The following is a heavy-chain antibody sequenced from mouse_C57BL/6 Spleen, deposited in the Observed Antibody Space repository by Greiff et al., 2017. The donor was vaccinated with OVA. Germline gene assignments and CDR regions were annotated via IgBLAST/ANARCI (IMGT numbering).Heavy chain of an antibody. CDR1: GFTFSSYA. D-gene: IGHD2-2*01. J-gene: IGHJ3*01. Sequence: EVHLVESGGGLVKPGGSLKLSCAASGFTFSSYAMSWVRQTPEKRLEWVATISAGGSYTYYPDNVKGRFTTSRDKAKNNLYVQMRHRKSEDTAMYYCARDEDPYGYDRGGFADWGQGTLVTVSA. CDR3: ARDEDPYGYDRGGFAD. V-gene: IGHV5-4*01. CDR2: ISAGGSYT.